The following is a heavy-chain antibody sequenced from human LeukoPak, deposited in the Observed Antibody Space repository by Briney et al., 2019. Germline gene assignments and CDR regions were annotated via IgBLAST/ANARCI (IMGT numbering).Heavy chain of an antibody. Sequence: PWETLSLTCTVSGGSISNGGYYWSWIRQHPGKGLEWIGYIYYSGSTYYNPSPNSRVTISVDTSENQFSLKLSSVTAADTAVYYCARVDGDYGDYYYYMDVWGKGTTVTVSS. CDR2: IYYSGST. V-gene: IGHV4-31*03. J-gene: IGHJ6*03. CDR3: ARVDGDYGDYYYYMDV. CDR1: GGSISNGGYY. D-gene: IGHD4-17*01.